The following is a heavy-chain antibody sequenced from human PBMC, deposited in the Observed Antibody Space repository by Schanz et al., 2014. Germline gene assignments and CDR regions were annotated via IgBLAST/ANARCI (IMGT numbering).Heavy chain of an antibody. CDR1: GYTFTNHY. D-gene: IGHD3-3*01. CDR3: ARESVSRTRWFDP. CDR2: ISPSSGGT. J-gene: IGHJ5*02. Sequence: QMQVIQSGPEVKKPGASVKVSCKASGYTFTNHYLHWVRQAPGQGLEWMGRISPSSGGTNYAQNFQGRVTMTKDTSINTVYMELSTLTSDDTAVYYCARESVSRTRWFDPWGQGTLVTVSS. V-gene: IGHV1-2*06.